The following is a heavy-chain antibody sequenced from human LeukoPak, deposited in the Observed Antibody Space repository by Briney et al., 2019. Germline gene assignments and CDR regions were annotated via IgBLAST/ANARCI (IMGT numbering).Heavy chain of an antibody. D-gene: IGHD3-3*01. CDR3: ARVRITIFGVVIIPSFDY. Sequence: PGGSLRLSCATSGFIFSSDSMIWVRQAPGKGLEWVSSISSTGAYIYYADSLKGRFTISRDNAKNSLYLQMNSLRADDTAVYYCARVRITIFGVVIIPSFDYWGQGTLVTVSS. CDR1: GFIFSSDS. CDR2: ISSTGAYI. J-gene: IGHJ4*02. V-gene: IGHV3-21*01.